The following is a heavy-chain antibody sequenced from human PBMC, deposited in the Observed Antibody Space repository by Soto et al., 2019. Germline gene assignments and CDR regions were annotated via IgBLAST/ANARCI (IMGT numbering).Heavy chain of an antibody. CDR2: INHSGST. J-gene: IGHJ6*02. Sequence: PEILSLTCAVYGPSFSGYYWSWNRPPPGKGLEWIGEINHSGSTNYNPSLKSRVTISVDTSKDQFSLKLSSVTAADTAVYYCARLGNIAAAGTRDYYYYGMDVWGQGTTVTVSS. CDR3: ARLGNIAAAGTRDYYYYGMDV. D-gene: IGHD6-13*01. CDR1: GPSFSGYY. V-gene: IGHV4-34*01.